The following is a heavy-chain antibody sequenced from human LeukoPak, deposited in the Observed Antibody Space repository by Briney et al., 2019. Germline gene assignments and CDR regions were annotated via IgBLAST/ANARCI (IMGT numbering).Heavy chain of an antibody. J-gene: IGHJ5*02. V-gene: IGHV3-23*01. CDR2: ISGSGGST. D-gene: IGHD6-6*01. CDR3: AKRQRDSSSGWFDP. Sequence: GGSLRLSCAASGFTFSSYAMSWVRQAPGEGLEWVSAISGSGGSTYYADSVKGRFTISRDNSKNTLYLQMNSLRAEDTAVYYCAKRQRDSSSGWFDPWGQGTLVTVSS. CDR1: GFTFSSYA.